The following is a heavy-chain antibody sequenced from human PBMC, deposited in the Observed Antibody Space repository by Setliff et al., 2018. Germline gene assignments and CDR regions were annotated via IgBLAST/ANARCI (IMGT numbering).Heavy chain of an antibody. CDR2: ISAYNGNT. J-gene: IGHJ4*02. Sequence: ASVKVSCKASGYTFTSYGISWVRQAPGQGLEWMGWISAYNGNTNYAQKLQGRVTMTTDTSTSTAYMELRSLRSDDTAVYYCARVLVGYDFWSGYYQTMHHFDYWGQGTLVTVSS. CDR1: GYTFTSYG. V-gene: IGHV1-18*01. CDR3: ARVLVGYDFWSGYYQTMHHFDY. D-gene: IGHD3-3*01.